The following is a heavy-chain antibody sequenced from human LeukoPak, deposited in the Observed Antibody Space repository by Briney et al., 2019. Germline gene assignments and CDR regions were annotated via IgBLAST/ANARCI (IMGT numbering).Heavy chain of an antibody. CDR1: GFTFSSYA. J-gene: IGHJ5*02. V-gene: IGHV3-23*01. CDR3: ATRGYCSGTSCYAPQP. Sequence: GGSLRLSCAGSGFTFSSYAMTWVRQAPGKGLEWVSAISGSGDSTYYADSVKGRFTISRDNSKNTLYLRMNSLRPEDTAVYYCATRGYCSGTSCYAPQPWGQGTLVTVSS. D-gene: IGHD2-2*01. CDR2: ISGSGDST.